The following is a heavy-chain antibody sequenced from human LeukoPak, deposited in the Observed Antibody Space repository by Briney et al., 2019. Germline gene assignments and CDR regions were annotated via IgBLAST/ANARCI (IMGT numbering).Heavy chain of an antibody. Sequence: SETLSFTCTVSGGSISSSSYYWGWIRQPPGKGLEWIGSIYYSGSTYYNPSLKSRVTISVDTSKNQFSLKLSSVTAADTAVYYCARAPGGSYFVGDAFDIWGQGTMVTVSS. CDR2: IYYSGST. CDR3: ARAPGGSYFVGDAFDI. J-gene: IGHJ3*02. CDR1: GGSISSSSYY. D-gene: IGHD1-26*01. V-gene: IGHV4-39*07.